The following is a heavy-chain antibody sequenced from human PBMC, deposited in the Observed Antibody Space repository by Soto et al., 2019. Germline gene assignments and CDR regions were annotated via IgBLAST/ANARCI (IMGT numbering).Heavy chain of an antibody. D-gene: IGHD3-22*01. Sequence: EVQLLQSGGGLVQPGGSLRLSCAASGFTFSSYVMSWVRQAPGKGLEWVSGISGSGDNTYYADSVKGRFTISRDNSKNTLFLQMNSLTAEDTVLYFCAKEMGDYYDSSGSWFDPWGQGTLVTVSS. CDR2: ISGSGDNT. CDR1: GFTFSSYV. J-gene: IGHJ5*02. CDR3: AKEMGDYYDSSGSWFDP. V-gene: IGHV3-23*01.